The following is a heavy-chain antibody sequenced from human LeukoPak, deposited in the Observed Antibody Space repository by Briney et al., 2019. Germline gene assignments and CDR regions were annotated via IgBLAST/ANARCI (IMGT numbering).Heavy chain of an antibody. Sequence: ASVKVSCKASGYTFTNYALHWVRQAPGQRLEWMGWTNGATGNTRFSQDFQGRLTITIDTSASTGHMELSSLRSEDTAVYYCAMPPGVNARTWLHYWGQGTLVTLS. CDR2: TNGATGNT. V-gene: IGHV1-3*02. D-gene: IGHD2-8*01. CDR3: AMPPGVNARTWLHY. CDR1: GYTFTNYA. J-gene: IGHJ4*02.